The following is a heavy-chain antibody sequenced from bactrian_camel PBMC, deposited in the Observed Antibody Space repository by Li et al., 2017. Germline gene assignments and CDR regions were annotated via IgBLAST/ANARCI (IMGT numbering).Heavy chain of an antibody. V-gene: IGHV3S63*01. CDR1: GLTFDDVV. CDR2: TVDTDDST. J-gene: IGHJ4*01. D-gene: IGHD1*01. CDR3: AARRVGSIDCHRGSWSAGTLAVEGTQYY. Sequence: HVQLVESGGGSVQAGGSLRLSCTASGLTFDDVVMGWFRQAPGNEREGVATVDTDDSTTYGDSVKGRFTISQDLFKNELYLEMNSLKPEDTAAYYCAARRVGSIDCHRGSWSAGTLAVEGTQYYWGRGTQVTVS.